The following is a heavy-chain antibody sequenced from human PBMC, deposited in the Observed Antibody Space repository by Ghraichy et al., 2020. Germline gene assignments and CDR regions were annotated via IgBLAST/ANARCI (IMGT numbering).Heavy chain of an antibody. D-gene: IGHD2-15*01. CDR3: ARVFRTLGYCSGGSCYSYYFDY. CDR1: GFTFSDYY. Sequence: GGSLRLSCAASGFTFSDYYMSWIRQAPGKGLEWVSYISSSGSTIYYADSVKGRFTISRDNAKNSLYLQMNSLRAEDTAVYYCARVFRTLGYCSGGSCYSYYFDYWGQGTLVTVSS. CDR2: ISSSGSTI. V-gene: IGHV3-11*01. J-gene: IGHJ4*02.